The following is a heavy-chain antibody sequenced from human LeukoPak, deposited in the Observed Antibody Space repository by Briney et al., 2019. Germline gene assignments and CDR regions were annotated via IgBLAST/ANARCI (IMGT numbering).Heavy chain of an antibody. Sequence: SETLSLTCAVYGGSFSGYYWSWIRQPPGKGLEWIGEINHSGSTNYNPSLKSRVTISVETSKNQFSLKLSSVTAADTAVYYCARENYYDSSGENDYWGQGTLVTVSS. CDR2: INHSGST. D-gene: IGHD3-22*01. J-gene: IGHJ4*02. CDR1: GGSFSGYY. CDR3: ARENYYDSSGENDY. V-gene: IGHV4-34*01.